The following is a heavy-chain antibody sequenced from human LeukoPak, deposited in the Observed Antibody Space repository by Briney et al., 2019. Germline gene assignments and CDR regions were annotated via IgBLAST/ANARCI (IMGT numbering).Heavy chain of an antibody. CDR3: ARDYYDSSGYFWKPFDY. CDR2: ISSSSSYI. D-gene: IGHD3-22*01. J-gene: IGHJ4*02. V-gene: IGHV3-21*01. Sequence: SGGSLRLSWAASGFTFSSYTMNWVRQAPGKGLEWVSSISSSSSYIYYADSVKGRFTISRDNAKNSLYLQMNSLRAEDTAVYYCARDYYDSSGYFWKPFDYWGQGTLVTVSS. CDR1: GFTFSSYT.